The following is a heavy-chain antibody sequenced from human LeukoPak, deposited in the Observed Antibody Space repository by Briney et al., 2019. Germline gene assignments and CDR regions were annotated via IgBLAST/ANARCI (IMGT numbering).Heavy chain of an antibody. CDR1: GFTFSDYY. V-gene: IGHV3-11*06. CDR3: ARGPYSSGSSADY. CDR2: ISSSDTYT. Sequence: SGGSLRLSCAASGFTFSDYYMSWIRQAPGKGLEWVSYISSSDTYTNYADSVKGRFTISRDNAKNSLYLQMNSLRAADTAVYYCARGPYSSGSSADYWGQGTLVTVSS. D-gene: IGHD6-19*01. J-gene: IGHJ4*02.